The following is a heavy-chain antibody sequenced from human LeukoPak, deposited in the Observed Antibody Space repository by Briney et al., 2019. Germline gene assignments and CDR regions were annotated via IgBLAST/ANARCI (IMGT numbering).Heavy chain of an antibody. Sequence: PSETLSLTCAVYGGSFSGYYWSWIRQLPGKGLEWIGEINHSGSTNYNPSLKSRVTISVDTSKNQFSLKLSSVTAADTAVYYCARKYGYWGQGTLVTVSS. CDR2: INHSGST. CDR1: GGSFSGYY. J-gene: IGHJ4*02. CDR3: ARKYGY. D-gene: IGHD2/OR15-2a*01. V-gene: IGHV4-34*01.